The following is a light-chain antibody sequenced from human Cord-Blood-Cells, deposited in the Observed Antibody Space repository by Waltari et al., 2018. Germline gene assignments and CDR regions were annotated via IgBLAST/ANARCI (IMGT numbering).Light chain of an antibody. V-gene: IGLV2-23*01. Sequence: QSALTQPASVSGSPGQSITISCTGTSSDGGSYNLVSWYQQHPGKAPKLMIYEGSKRPSGVSNRFSGSKSGNTASLTISGLQAEDKADYYCCSYAGSSTWVFGGGTKLTVL. J-gene: IGLJ3*02. CDR3: CSYAGSSTWV. CDR2: EGS. CDR1: SSDGGSYNL.